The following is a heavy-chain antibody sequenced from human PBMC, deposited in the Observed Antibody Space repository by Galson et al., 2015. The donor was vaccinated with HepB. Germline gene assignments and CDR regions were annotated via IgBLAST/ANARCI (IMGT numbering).Heavy chain of an antibody. Sequence: SLRLSCAASGFTFSSYWMHWVRQAPGKGLVWVSRINTDGSSTNYADSVKDRFTISRDNAKNTLYLQMNSLRAEDTAVYYCARVSVTAAFDYWGQGTLVTVSS. CDR3: ARVSVTAAFDY. V-gene: IGHV3-74*01. CDR2: INTDGSST. CDR1: GFTFSSYW. D-gene: IGHD6-13*01. J-gene: IGHJ4*02.